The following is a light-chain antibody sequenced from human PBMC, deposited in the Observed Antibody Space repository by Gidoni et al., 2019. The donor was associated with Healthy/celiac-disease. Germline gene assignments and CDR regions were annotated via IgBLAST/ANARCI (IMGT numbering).Light chain of an antibody. J-gene: IGKJ2*01. Sequence: EIVLTQSPATLSLSPGERATLSCRASQRVSSYLAWYQQKPGQATRLLIYDASNRATGIPARVSGSGSGTDFTLTISSLEPEDFAVYYWQQRSNWPPYTFXQXTKLEIK. CDR1: QRVSSY. CDR3: QQRSNWPPYT. V-gene: IGKV3-11*01. CDR2: DAS.